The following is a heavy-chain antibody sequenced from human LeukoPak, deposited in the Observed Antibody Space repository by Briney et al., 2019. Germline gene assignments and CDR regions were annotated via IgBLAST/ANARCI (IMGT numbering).Heavy chain of an antibody. Sequence: SETLSLTCTVSGGSISSYYWSWIRQPPGKGLEWIGEVNHSGSSRYNPSLKSRVTISVDTSKNQFSLKLSSVTAADTAVYYCASGRYFDWSHGYFDYWGQGTLVTVSS. CDR1: GGSISSYY. D-gene: IGHD3-9*01. CDR2: VNHSGSS. J-gene: IGHJ4*02. CDR3: ASGRYFDWSHGYFDY. V-gene: IGHV4-59*01.